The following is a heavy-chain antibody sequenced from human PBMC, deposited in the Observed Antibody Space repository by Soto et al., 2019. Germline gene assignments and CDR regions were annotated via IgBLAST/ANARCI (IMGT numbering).Heavy chain of an antibody. D-gene: IGHD2-8*01. Sequence: GGSLRLSCVASGFAFWGDWMSWVRQAPGKGLEWVANIKQDGSEKQYLDSVRGRFTISRDNSKYSVYLQMNSLRAEGTGVYYCARDLYGVYSYGPGESWGQETLVTPSP. CDR3: ARDLYGVYSYGPGES. CDR1: GFAFWGDW. V-gene: IGHV3-7*01. J-gene: IGHJ4*02. CDR2: IKQDGSEK.